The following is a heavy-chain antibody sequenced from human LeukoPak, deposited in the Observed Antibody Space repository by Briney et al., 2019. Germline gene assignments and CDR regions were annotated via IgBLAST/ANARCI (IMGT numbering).Heavy chain of an antibody. CDR2: IYYSGNT. CDR1: GGSISSSSYY. J-gene: IGHJ4*02. D-gene: IGHD3-16*01. V-gene: IGHV4-39*07. Sequence: SSETLSLTCTVSGGSISSSSYYWGWIRQPPGKGLEWIGSIYYSGNTYSNPSLNSRVTISVDTSKNQFSLNLSSVTAADTAVYYCARGRHTSPGFYWGQGTLVTVSS. CDR3: ARGRHTSPGFY.